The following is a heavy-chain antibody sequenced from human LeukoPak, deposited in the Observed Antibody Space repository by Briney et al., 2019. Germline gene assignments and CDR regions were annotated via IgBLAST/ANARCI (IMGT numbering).Heavy chain of an antibody. V-gene: IGHV3-53*01. Sequence: GGSLRLSCVASGFTVSNNYMAWVRQAPGKGLEWVSIIYPVGNTYYADSVKGRFTISRDNSWNTVDLQMDSLRAEDTAVYYCARGGLELRPAYFDYWGQGTLVTVSS. D-gene: IGHD1-7*01. J-gene: IGHJ4*02. CDR3: ARGGLELRPAYFDY. CDR2: IYPVGNT. CDR1: GFTVSNNY.